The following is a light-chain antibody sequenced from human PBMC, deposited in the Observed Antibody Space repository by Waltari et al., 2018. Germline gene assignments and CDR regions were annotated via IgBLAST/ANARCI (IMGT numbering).Light chain of an antibody. Sequence: DVQLIHSPSTLSASVGDRVTITCRASESVKNNLAWYQHQPGKAPKVLVHKASRLESGVATRFSGSGYATDFTLTISSLEPDDFATYYCHQYNTLPLTFGGGTKVEIK. V-gene: IGKV1-5*03. CDR1: ESVKNN. CDR2: KAS. J-gene: IGKJ4*01. CDR3: HQYNTLPLT.